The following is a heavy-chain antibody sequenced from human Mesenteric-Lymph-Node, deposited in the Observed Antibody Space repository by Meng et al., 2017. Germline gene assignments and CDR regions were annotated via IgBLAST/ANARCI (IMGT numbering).Heavy chain of an antibody. J-gene: IGHJ4*02. Sequence: GESLKISCAASGFTFSDYEMSWVRQAPGKGLEWVSYIRGSGSGIYYADSVKGRFSISRDNAKNSLYLQMNSLRAEDTAVYYCARGWLANWGQGTLVTVSS. D-gene: IGHD6-19*01. CDR2: IRGSGSGI. CDR1: GFTFSDYE. V-gene: IGHV3-48*03. CDR3: ARGWLAN.